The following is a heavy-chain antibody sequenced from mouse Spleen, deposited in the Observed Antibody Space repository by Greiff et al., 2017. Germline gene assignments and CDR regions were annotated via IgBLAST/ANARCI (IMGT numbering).Heavy chain of an antibody. D-gene: IGHD2-1*01. V-gene: IGHV1-7*01. CDR3: AGNGDWYFDV. CDR2: INPSSGYT. Sequence: QVHVKQSGAELAKPGASVKLSCKASGYTFTSYWMHWVKQRPGQGLEWIGYINPSSGYTKYNQKFKDKATLTADKSSSTAYMQLSSLTYEDSAVYYCAGNGDWYFDVWGAGTTVTVSS. CDR1: GYTFTSYW. J-gene: IGHJ1*01.